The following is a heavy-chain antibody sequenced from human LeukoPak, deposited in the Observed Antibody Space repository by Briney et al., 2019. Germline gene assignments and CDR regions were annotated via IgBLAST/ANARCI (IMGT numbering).Heavy chain of an antibody. D-gene: IGHD3-16*02. J-gene: IGHJ4*02. CDR2: IKSKTDGETT. CDR3: AKDLGGGMITFGGVIADPFDY. V-gene: IGHV3-15*07. CDR1: GLTFNNAW. Sequence: GGSLRLSCAASGLTFNNAWMNWVRQAPGKGLEWVGRIKSKTDGETTDYAAFVRGRFTISRDNSKNTLYLQMNSLRAEDTAVYYCAKDLGGGMITFGGVIADPFDYWGQGTLVTVSS.